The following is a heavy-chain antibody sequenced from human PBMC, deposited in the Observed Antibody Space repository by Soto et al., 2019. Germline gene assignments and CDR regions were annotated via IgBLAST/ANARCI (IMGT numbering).Heavy chain of an antibody. V-gene: IGHV4-59*08. D-gene: IGHD2-15*01. CDR3: ARHACSGGSCYSKVFDY. CDR2: IYYSGST. J-gene: IGHJ4*02. CDR1: GGSISSYY. Sequence: SETLSLTCTVSGGSISSYYWSWIRQPPGKGLEWIGYIYYSGSTNYNPSLKSRVTISVDTSKNQFSLKLSSVTAADTAVYYCARHACSGGSCYSKVFDYWGQGTLVTVSS.